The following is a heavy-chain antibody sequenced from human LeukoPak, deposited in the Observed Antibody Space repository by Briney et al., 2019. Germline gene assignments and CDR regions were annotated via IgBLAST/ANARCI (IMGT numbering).Heavy chain of an antibody. J-gene: IGHJ4*02. D-gene: IGHD3-22*01. V-gene: IGHV3-23*01. CDR1: GFTSSIYA. CDR2: ISGSGGST. CDR3: AKHTYYYDSSALNPFDY. Sequence: GGSLRLSCAASGFTSSIYAMSWVRQAPGKGLEWVSAISGSGGSTYYADSVKGRFTISRDNPKNTLYLQMNSLRAEDTAVYYCAKHTYYYDSSALNPFDYWGQGTLVTVSS.